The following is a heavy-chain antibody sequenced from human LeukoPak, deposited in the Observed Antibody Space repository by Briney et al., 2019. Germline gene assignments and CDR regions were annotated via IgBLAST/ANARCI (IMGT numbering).Heavy chain of an antibody. CDR2: ISYDGSNK. CDR1: GFTFSSYA. V-gene: IGHV3-30-3*01. D-gene: IGHD5-24*01. J-gene: IGHJ4*02. Sequence: GGSLRLSCAASGFTFSSYAMHWVRQAPGKGLEWVAVISYDGSNKYYADSVKGRFTISRDNSKNTLYLQMNSLRAEDTAVYYCASRAPFGYWGQGTLVTVSS. CDR3: ASRAPFGY.